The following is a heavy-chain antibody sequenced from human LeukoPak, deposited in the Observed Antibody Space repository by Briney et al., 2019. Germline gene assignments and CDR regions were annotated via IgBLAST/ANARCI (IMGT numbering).Heavy chain of an antibody. J-gene: IGHJ1*01. V-gene: IGHV3-30*18. CDR3: AKDRSRGSGWYDEYFQH. D-gene: IGHD6-19*01. CDR1: GFTFISYG. Sequence: GWSLRISCAASGFTFISYGMYWVCQAPGKGLHWLAVISYDGSNKYYADSVKGRFTISRDNSKNTLYLQMNSLRAEDTAVYYCAKDRSRGSGWYDEYFQHWGQGTLVTVSS. CDR2: ISYDGSNK.